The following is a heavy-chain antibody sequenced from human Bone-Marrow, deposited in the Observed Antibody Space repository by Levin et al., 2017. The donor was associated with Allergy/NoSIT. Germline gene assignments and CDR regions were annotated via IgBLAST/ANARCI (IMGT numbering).Heavy chain of an antibody. Sequence: KVSCQVSGYIFTAYWVGWVRQMPGKGLEWMGIIYPSDSDTRYSPSFQGQVTMSVDKSTAYLQWTSLKASDTAMYFCARYEVSQDYFDYWGQGTLVTVSS. D-gene: IGHD3-22*01. V-gene: IGHV5-51*01. CDR1: GYIFTAYW. J-gene: IGHJ4*02. CDR3: ARYEVSQDYFDY. CDR2: IYPSDSDT.